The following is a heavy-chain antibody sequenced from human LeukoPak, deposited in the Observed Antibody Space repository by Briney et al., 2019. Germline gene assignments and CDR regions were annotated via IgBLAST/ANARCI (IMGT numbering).Heavy chain of an antibody. V-gene: IGHV3-66*01. Sequence: GGSLRLSCAASGFTVSSNYMSWVRQAPGKGLEWVSVIYSGGSTYYADSVKGRFTISRDNSKNTLYLQMNSLRAEDTAVYYCARGRREQLVPYFDYWGQGTLVTVSS. CDR1: GFTVSSNY. CDR3: ARGRREQLVPYFDY. J-gene: IGHJ4*02. D-gene: IGHD6-13*01. CDR2: IYSGGST.